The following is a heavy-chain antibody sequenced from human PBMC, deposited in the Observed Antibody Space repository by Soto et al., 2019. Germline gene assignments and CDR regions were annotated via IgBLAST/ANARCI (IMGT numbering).Heavy chain of an antibody. D-gene: IGHD6-19*01. V-gene: IGHV4-59*01. CDR1: GGSISGSY. Sequence: QVQLQESGPGLVKPSETLSLTCSVSGGSISGSYWSWIRQSPGKGLEWLGYVYYTGSTNYSPSLRSRVSIPVDTSKNEFSLRLSSVTAAETAVYFCARSVAVPGAHIDYWGQGTQVTVSS. J-gene: IGHJ4*02. CDR3: ARSVAVPGAHIDY. CDR2: VYYTGST.